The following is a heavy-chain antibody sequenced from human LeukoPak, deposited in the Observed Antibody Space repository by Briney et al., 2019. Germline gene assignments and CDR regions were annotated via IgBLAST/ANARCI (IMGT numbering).Heavy chain of an antibody. CDR2: ISGSGGST. V-gene: IGHV3-23*01. J-gene: IGHJ3*02. D-gene: IGHD1-26*01. CDR1: GFTFSSYA. Sequence: GGSLRLSCAASGFTFSSYAMSWVRQAPGKGLEWVSAISGSGGSTYYADSVKGRFTISRDNSKNTLYLQRNSLRAEDTAVYYCAKDPLRGSYFRCAFDIRGQGTMVTVSS. CDR3: AKDPLRGSYFRCAFDI.